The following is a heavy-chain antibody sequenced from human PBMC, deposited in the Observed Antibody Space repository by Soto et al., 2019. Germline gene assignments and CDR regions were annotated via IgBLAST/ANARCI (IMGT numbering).Heavy chain of an antibody. V-gene: IGHV1-3*01. CDR3: AKDYYDSSGYYPPALLFDY. D-gene: IGHD3-22*01. CDR1: RYTFTSYA. J-gene: IGHJ4*02. Sequence: GASVKVSCKASRYTFTSYAMHWVRQAPGQRLEWMGWINAGNGNTKYSQKFQGRVTITRDTSASTAYMELSSLRSEDTAVYYCAKDYYDSSGYYPPALLFDYWGQGTLVT. CDR2: INAGNGNT.